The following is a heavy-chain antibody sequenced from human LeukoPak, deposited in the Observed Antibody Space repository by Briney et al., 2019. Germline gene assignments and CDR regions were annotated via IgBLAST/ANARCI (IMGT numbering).Heavy chain of an antibody. V-gene: IGHV4-39*07. D-gene: IGHD3-22*01. Sequence: SETLSLTCTVSGGSISSSSYYWGWIRQPPGKGLEWIGSIYYSGSTYYNPSLKSRVTISVDTSKNQFSLKLSSVTAADTAAYYCARDRGGYYPSGGAFDIWGQGTMVTVSS. CDR1: GGSISSSSYY. CDR3: ARDRGGYYPSGGAFDI. J-gene: IGHJ3*02. CDR2: IYYSGST.